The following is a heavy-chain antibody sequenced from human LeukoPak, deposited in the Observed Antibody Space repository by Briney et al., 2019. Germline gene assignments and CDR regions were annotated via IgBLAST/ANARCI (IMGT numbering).Heavy chain of an antibody. CDR1: GFTFSSYS. D-gene: IGHD3-22*01. Sequence: GGSLRLSCAASGFTFSSYSMNWVRQAPGKGLEWVSSISSSSSYIYYADSVKGRFTISGDNAKNSLYLQMNSLRAEDTAVYYCARDRGYYDSSGYTPIDYWGQGTLVTVSS. CDR2: ISSSSSYI. V-gene: IGHV3-21*01. J-gene: IGHJ4*02. CDR3: ARDRGYYDSSGYTPIDY.